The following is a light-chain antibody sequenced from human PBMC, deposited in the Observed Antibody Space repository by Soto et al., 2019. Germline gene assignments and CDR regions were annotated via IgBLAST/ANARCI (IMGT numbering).Light chain of an antibody. CDR1: QSITNW. CDR3: QQYNSYSQWS. J-gene: IGKJ1*01. Sequence: DIQLTQSPSTLSASIGDRVTISCRASQSITNWLAWYQQKPGEAPKLLIYQASNLESGVPSRFSGSGSGTEFTLTITSLQPEDFAIYYCQQYNSYSQWSFGQGTKVEI. V-gene: IGKV1-5*03. CDR2: QAS.